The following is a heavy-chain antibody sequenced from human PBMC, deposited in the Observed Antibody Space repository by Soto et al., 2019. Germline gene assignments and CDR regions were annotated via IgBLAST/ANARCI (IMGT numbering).Heavy chain of an antibody. D-gene: IGHD2-8*02. Sequence: QVQLVESGGSVVQPGRSLRLSCAASGFTFSNFAMHWVRQAPGKGLEWISIIWHDGSVKHYVGSVKGRFTVSRDNAMNTLFLQMNSLRDDDTAVYYCARGAVEGSPSGGKCYVVDYWGQGTLVTVSS. V-gene: IGHV3-33*01. CDR1: GFTFSNFA. J-gene: IGHJ4*02. CDR3: ARGAVEGSPSGGKCYVVDY. CDR2: IWHDGSVK.